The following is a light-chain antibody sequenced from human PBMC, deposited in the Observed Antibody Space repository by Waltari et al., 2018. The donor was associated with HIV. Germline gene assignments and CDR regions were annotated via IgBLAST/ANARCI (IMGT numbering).Light chain of an antibody. CDR1: QSVLYSSNNKNY. J-gene: IGKJ1*01. CDR2: WAS. Sequence: DIVMTQSPDSLAVSLGERATINCKSSQSVLYSSNNKNYLAWYQQKPGQPPKLLIYWASTRESGVPDRFSGSGSGTDFTLTISSLQAEDVAVYYFQQYYSTPRTFGQGTKVEIK. CDR3: QQYYSTPRT. V-gene: IGKV4-1*01.